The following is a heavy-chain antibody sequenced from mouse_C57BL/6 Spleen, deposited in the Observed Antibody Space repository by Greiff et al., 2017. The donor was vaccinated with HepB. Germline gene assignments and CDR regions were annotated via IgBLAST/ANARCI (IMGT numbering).Heavy chain of an antibody. J-gene: IGHJ4*01. CDR3: TNTTVVDYAMDY. Sequence: QVQLQQSGAELVRPGASVTLSCKASGYTFTDYEMHWVKQTPVHGLEWIGAIDPETGGTAYNQKFKGKAILTADKSSSTAYMELRSLTSEDSAVYYCTNTTVVDYAMDYWGQGTSVTVSS. CDR2: IDPETGGT. V-gene: IGHV1-15*01. D-gene: IGHD1-1*01. CDR1: GYTFTDYE.